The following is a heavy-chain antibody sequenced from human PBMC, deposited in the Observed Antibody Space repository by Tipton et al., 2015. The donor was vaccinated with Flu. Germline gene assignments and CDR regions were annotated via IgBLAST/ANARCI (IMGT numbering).Heavy chain of an antibody. Sequence: LSLTCTVSRGSVSSKNWWAWVRQAPGQGPEWIGRVYRDGTSDYNSSLRSRVTISVETSKNQFFLRLNSVTAADTAVYYCATYFDTMYGVIIMARLDTWGQGIKVTVSS. CDR3: ATYFDTMYGVIIMARLDT. V-gene: IGHV4-4*02. CDR2: VYRDGTS. D-gene: IGHD3-9*01. CDR1: RGSVSSKNW. J-gene: IGHJ5*02.